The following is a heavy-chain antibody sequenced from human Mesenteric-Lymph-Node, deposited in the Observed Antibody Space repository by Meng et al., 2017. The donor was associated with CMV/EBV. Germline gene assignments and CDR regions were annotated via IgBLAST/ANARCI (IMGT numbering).Heavy chain of an antibody. CDR2: ISSSGSTI. V-gene: IGHV3-11*01. J-gene: IGHJ6*02. CDR3: ARDCSSTSCYLGHYGMDV. CDR1: GFTFSDYY. Sequence: GGSLRLSCAASGFTFSDYYMSWIRQAPGKGLEWVSYISSSGSTIYYADSVKGRFTISRDNAKNSLYLQMNSLRAEDTAVYYCARDCSSTSCYLGHYGMDVWGQGTTVTVSS. D-gene: IGHD2-2*01.